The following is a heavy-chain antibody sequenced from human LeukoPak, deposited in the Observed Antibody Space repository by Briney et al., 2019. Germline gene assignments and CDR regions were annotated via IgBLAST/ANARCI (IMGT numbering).Heavy chain of an antibody. Sequence: GASVKVSCKASGYTFTSNYIHWVRQAPGQGLEWMGMIYPRDGSTSYAQKFQGRVTVTRDTSTSTVHMELSSLRSEDTAVYYCARDRGYYYDSSGYQPFGYWGQGTLVTVSS. V-gene: IGHV1-46*01. J-gene: IGHJ4*02. CDR3: ARDRGYYYDSSGYQPFGY. D-gene: IGHD3-22*01. CDR2: IYPRDGST. CDR1: GYTFTSNY.